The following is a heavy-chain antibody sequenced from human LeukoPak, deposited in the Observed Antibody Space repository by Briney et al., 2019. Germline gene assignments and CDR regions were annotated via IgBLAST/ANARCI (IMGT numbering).Heavy chain of an antibody. CDR2: IKQDGSEK. CDR1: GFTFSNAW. Sequence: PGGSLRLSCAASGFTFSNAWMSWVRQAPGKGLEWVANIKQDGSEKDYVDSVKGRFTISRDNARNSLYLQMNSLRAEDTAVYYCARVPYDSSGYYGAFDIWGQGTMVTVSS. J-gene: IGHJ3*02. CDR3: ARVPYDSSGYYGAFDI. D-gene: IGHD3-22*01. V-gene: IGHV3-7*01.